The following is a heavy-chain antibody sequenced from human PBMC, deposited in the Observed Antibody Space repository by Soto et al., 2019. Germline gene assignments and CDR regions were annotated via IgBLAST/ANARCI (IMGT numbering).Heavy chain of an antibody. CDR2: IYWADDK. D-gene: IGHD3-3*01. Sequence: QITLNESGPTVVRPTETLTLTCRFSGFSLTTSGVGVGWVRQSPGQAPEWLALIYWADDKRYSESLKSRLTITKDPAKNPVVLTVANLGPTDTATYYCAHRVLRTVFGLVTTTAIYFDFWGQGTPGAVSS. J-gene: IGHJ4*02. CDR1: GFSLTTSGVG. V-gene: IGHV2-5*02. CDR3: AHRVLRTVFGLVTTTAIYFDF.